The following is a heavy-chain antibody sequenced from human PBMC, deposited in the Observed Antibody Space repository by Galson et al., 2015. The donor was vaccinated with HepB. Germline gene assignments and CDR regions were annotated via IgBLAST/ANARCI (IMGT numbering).Heavy chain of an antibody. CDR1: GFTFSSYG. CDR2: IWYDASNK. CDR3: ARGGCSSISCYTTHYYCYYYMDM. Sequence: SLRLSCAASGFTFSSYGMHWVRQAPGKGLEWVAVIWYDASNKYYADSVKGRFTISRDNSKNTLYLQMNSLRAEDTAVYYCARGGCSSISCYTTHYYCYYYMDMWGKGTTVTVSS. V-gene: IGHV3-33*01. D-gene: IGHD2-2*02. J-gene: IGHJ6*03.